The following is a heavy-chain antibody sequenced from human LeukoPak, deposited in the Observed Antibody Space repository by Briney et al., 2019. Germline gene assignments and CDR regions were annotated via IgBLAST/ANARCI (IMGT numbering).Heavy chain of an antibody. V-gene: IGHV3-48*03. Sequence: GGSLRLSCAVSGFTFSSYEMNWVRQAPGKGLEWVSYISSSGSTIYYADSVKGRFTISRDNSKNTLYLQMNSLRAEDTAVYYCAKDPGPAYYDFWSGHFDYWGQGTLVTVSS. D-gene: IGHD3-3*01. CDR2: ISSSGSTI. CDR3: AKDPGPAYYDFWSGHFDY. CDR1: GFTFSSYE. J-gene: IGHJ4*02.